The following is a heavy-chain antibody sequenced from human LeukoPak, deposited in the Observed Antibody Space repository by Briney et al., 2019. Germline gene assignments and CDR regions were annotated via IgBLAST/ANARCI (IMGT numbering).Heavy chain of an antibody. CDR3: SREWGNGNDLRPDY. CDR1: GFTFTSYS. Sequence: GGSLRLSCAASGFTFTSYSMSWFRQAPGKGLEWIGFIRSSIYGGTPKAAASVKGRFIFSRDDSKGVAYLRMNSLKTEDTAVYYCSREWGNGNDLRPDYWGQGTLVTVSS. CDR2: IRSSIYGGTP. J-gene: IGHJ4*02. V-gene: IGHV3-49*03. D-gene: IGHD1-1*01.